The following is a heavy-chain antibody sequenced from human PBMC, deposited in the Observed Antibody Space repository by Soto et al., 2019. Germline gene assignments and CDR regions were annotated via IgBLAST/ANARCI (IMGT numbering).Heavy chain of an antibody. V-gene: IGHV3-30-3*01. CDR2: ISYDGSNK. CDR3: ARADSVVEYYFDY. CDR1: GFTFSSYA. Sequence: QVQLVESGGGVVQPGRSLRLSCAASGFTFSSYAMHWVRQAPGKGLEWVAVISYDGSNKYYADSVKGRFTISRDNSKNTLYLQMNSLRAEDTAVYYCARADSVVEYYFDYWGQGTLVTVSS. J-gene: IGHJ4*02. D-gene: IGHD2-15*01.